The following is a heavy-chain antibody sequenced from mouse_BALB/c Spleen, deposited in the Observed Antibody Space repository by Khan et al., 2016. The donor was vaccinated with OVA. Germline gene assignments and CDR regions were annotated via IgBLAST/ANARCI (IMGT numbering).Heavy chain of an antibody. CDR3: ARGSGNVYYFDY. CDR2: IHPGGGYT. D-gene: IGHD3-1*01. J-gene: IGHJ2*01. CDR1: VYTFTNYW. Sequence: VQLQVSTTELVRPGTSVKMSCKAAVYTFTNYWIVWLTQRPGHGLEWIGDIHPGGGYTDYTEKSKDRTTLTADAFSSTAYMQLSSMTSEDSAIDYCARGSGNVYYFDYWGQGTTLTVSA. V-gene: IGHV1-63*02.